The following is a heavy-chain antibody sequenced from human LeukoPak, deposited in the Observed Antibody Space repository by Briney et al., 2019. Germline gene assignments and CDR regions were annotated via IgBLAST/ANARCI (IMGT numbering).Heavy chain of an antibody. CDR3: ARDNDYYDSPNH. Sequence: ASVKVSCKASGYTFTSYGISWVRQAPGQGLEWMGWISAYNGNTNYAQKLQGRVTMTTDTSTSTAYMELRSLRSDDTAMYYCARDNDYYDSPNHWGQGTLVTVSS. CDR1: GYTFTSYG. J-gene: IGHJ5*02. D-gene: IGHD3-22*01. V-gene: IGHV1-18*01. CDR2: ISAYNGNT.